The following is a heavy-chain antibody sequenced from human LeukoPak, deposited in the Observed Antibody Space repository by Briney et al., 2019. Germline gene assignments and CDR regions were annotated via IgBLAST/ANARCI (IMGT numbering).Heavy chain of an antibody. CDR2: ISSSSSYI. D-gene: IGHD4-17*01. J-gene: IGHJ3*01. V-gene: IGHV3-21*01. Sequence: GGSLRLSCAASGFTFSSYSMNWVRQAPGKGLEWVSSISSSSSYIYYADSVKGRFSISRDNSKNTLYLQMNSLRAEDTAAYHCASDLDYGDIDDSFDVWGQGTMVTVSP. CDR3: ASDLDYGDIDDSFDV. CDR1: GFTFSSYS.